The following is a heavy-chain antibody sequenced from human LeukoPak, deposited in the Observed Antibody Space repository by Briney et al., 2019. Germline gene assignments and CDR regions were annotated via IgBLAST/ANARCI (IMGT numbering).Heavy chain of an antibody. J-gene: IGHJ4*02. D-gene: IGHD6-19*01. Sequence: GGSLRLSCAASGFTFSSYSMNCVRQAPGKGLEWVSSISSSSSYIYYADSVKGRFTISRDNAKNSLYLQMNSLRAEDTAVYYCARDLLGAVAGTFYFDYWGQGTLVTVSS. V-gene: IGHV3-21*01. CDR1: GFTFSSYS. CDR3: ARDLLGAVAGTFYFDY. CDR2: ISSSSSYI.